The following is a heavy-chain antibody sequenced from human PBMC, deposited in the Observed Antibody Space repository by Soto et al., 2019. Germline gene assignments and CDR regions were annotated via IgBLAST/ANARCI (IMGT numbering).Heavy chain of an antibody. CDR1: GFIFHEHD. J-gene: IGHJ5*02. V-gene: IGHV3-72*01. CDR2: SRNKAYSYIT. D-gene: IGHD3-10*01. CDR3: ATGSYGSESYYTRAKGNWFDP. Sequence: PGGSLRLSCAASGFIFHEHDMHWVRQAPGKGLEWVGRSRNKAYSYITEYDASVKGRFTISRDDSRNSMCLQMNSLSAEDTAVYFCATGSYGSESYYTRAKGNWFDPWGQGTLVTVSS.